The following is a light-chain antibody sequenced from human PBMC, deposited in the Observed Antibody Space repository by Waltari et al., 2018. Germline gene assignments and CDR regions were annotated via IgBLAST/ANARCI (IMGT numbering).Light chain of an antibody. CDR3: QHYVRLPAT. CDR1: QSVSSA. V-gene: IGKV3-20*01. CDR2: GAS. J-gene: IGKJ1*01. Sequence: ETVLTQSPGSLSSSPGERVTLPCRASQSVSSAVAWYQQKPGQAPRLLIFGASNRATGIPDRFSGSGSETDFSLTISRLEPEDFAVYYCQHYVRLPATFGRGTKVEIK.